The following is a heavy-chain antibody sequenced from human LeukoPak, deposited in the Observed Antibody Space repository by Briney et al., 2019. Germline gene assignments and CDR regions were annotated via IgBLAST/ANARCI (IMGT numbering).Heavy chain of an antibody. CDR2: IYTSGST. CDR1: GGSISSYY. V-gene: IGHV4-4*07. D-gene: IGHD2-15*01. CDR3: ARLSRGGYYMDV. Sequence: SETLSLTCTASGGSISSYYWSWIRQPAGKGLEWIGRIYTSGSTNYNPSLKSRVTISVDKSKNQFSLKLSSVTAADTAVYYCARLSRGGYYMDVWGKGTTVTVSS. J-gene: IGHJ6*03.